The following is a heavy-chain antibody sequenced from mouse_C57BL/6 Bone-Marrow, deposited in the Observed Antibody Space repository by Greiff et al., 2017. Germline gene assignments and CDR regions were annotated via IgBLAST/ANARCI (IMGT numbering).Heavy chain of an antibody. CDR2: IDPETGGT. CDR1: GYTFTDYE. J-gene: IGHJ2*01. CDR3: TRVYYYGKYFDY. V-gene: IGHV1-15*01. Sequence: QVQLQQSGAELVRPGASVTLSCKASGYTFTDYEMHWVKQTPVPGLEWIGAIDPETGGTAYNQKFKGKAILTADKSSSTAYMELRSLTSEDSAVYYCTRVYYYGKYFDYWGQGTTLTVSS. D-gene: IGHD1-1*01.